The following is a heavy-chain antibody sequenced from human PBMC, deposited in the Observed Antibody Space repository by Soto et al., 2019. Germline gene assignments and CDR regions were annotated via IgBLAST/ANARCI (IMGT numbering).Heavy chain of an antibody. D-gene: IGHD4-17*01. CDR1: GFTFSSYG. J-gene: IGHJ4*02. CDR2: ISYDGSNK. CDR3: AKYRFTVN. V-gene: IGHV3-30*18. Sequence: QVQLVESGGGVVQPGRSLRLSCAASGFTFSSYGMHWVRQAPGKGLEWVAVISYDGSNKYYADSVKGRFTISRDNSKNTLYLQMNSLRAEDTAVYYCAKYRFTVNWGQGTLVTVSS.